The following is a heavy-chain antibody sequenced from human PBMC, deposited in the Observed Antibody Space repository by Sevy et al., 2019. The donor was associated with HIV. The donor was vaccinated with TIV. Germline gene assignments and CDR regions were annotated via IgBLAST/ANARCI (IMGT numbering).Heavy chain of an antibody. J-gene: IGHJ5*02. V-gene: IGHV3-7*01. CDR2: INQDERHI. CDR1: GFPFSDFW. Sequence: GGSLRLSCEVSGFPFSDFWMTWVRQSPGKSLGWVAYINQDERHINLLDSVRGRFTISRDNAKNSLYLQMDSLRAEDTAIYYYARDPDWGALDRWGQGTLVTVSS. D-gene: IGHD7-27*01. CDR3: ARDPDWGALDR.